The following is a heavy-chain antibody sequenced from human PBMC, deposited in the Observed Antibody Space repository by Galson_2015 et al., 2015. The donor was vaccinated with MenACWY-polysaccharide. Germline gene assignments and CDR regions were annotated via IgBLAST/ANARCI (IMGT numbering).Heavy chain of an antibody. J-gene: IGHJ4*02. CDR1: GFTFSSYA. CDR2: ISGSGNSP. D-gene: IGHD2-8*02. CDR3: AKAVPTGGLPREGFDY. V-gene: IGHV3-23*01. Sequence: SLRLSCAASGFTFSSYAMNWVRQAPGKGLEWVSAISGSGNSPYYADSVKGRFTISRDNSKNTLYLQMNSLRAEDTAVYYCAKAVPTGGLPREGFDYWGQGTLVTVSS.